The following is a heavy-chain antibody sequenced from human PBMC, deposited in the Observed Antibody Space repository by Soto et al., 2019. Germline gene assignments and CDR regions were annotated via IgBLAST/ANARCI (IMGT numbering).Heavy chain of an antibody. D-gene: IGHD3-10*01. CDR2: ISGSGDTT. V-gene: IGHV3-23*01. J-gene: IGHJ4*02. CDR1: GFTFSRYG. Sequence: EVQLLESGGGLVQPGGSLRLSCTASGFTFSRYGMSWVRQAPGKGLEWVSVISGSGDTTRYEDFAKGRFTISRDNSKNTLFLKMNNMTAEGTAVYSCGEDHTVRGEYLKCYFHRWGQGTLVTVSS. CDR3: GEDHTVRGEYLKCYFHR.